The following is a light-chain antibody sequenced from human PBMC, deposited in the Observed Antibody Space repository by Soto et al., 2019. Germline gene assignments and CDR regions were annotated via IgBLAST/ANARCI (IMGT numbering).Light chain of an antibody. CDR1: QSVLYSSNNKNY. J-gene: IGKJ3*01. V-gene: IGKV4-1*01. CDR2: WAS. CDR3: QHYYSTPFT. Sequence: DIVMTQSPDSLAVSLGERATINCKSSQSVLYSSNNKNYLAWYQQKPGQPPKLLIYWASTRESGVPARFSGGGSGTDFTLTISSLQAEDVAVYYCQHYYSTPFTFGPGTKVDIK.